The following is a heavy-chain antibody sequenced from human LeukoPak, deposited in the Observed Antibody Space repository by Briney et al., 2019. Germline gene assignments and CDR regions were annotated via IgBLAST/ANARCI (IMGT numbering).Heavy chain of an antibody. V-gene: IGHV4-59*06. D-gene: IGHD4-17*01. CDR3: ARTPFTVTHFDY. J-gene: IGHJ4*02. CDR2: IYYSGST. CDR1: GGSICIYY. Sequence: PSETLSLTCTVSGGSICIYYWSWIRQHPGKGLEWIGYIYYSGSTYYNPSLKSRVTISVDTSKNQFSLKLSSVTAADTAVYYCARTPFTVTHFDYWGQGTLVTVSS.